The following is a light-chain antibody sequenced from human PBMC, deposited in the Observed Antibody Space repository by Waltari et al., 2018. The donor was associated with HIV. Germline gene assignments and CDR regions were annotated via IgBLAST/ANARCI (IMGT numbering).Light chain of an antibody. CDR3: QQY. CDR1: QSICSS. J-gene: IGKJ5*01. CDR2: KAS. Sequence: IQMTQSRSTLSASVGDSVTITCRASQSICSSLDWYQKKSGKAPKFLIDKASSLESGFPSRFSGSGSGTEFTLTISSLQPDDFATYYCQQYFGQGTRLEIK. V-gene: IGKV1-5*03.